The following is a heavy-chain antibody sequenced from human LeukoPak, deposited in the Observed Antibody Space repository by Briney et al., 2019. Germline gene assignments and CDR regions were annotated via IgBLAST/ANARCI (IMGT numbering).Heavy chain of an antibody. V-gene: IGHV4-30-2*01. CDR1: GGSSSGGGYA. CDR2: ICHSGST. Sequence: TSETLSLKCAVSGGSSSGGGYAWRSLRQPPGRVGGLIGYICHSGSTHYIPSIESRVTISGDRSKNQSSLTLSSVTAADTAVYYCARVVDYDILTGYSNWFDPWGQGTLVTVSS. CDR3: ARVVDYDILTGYSNWFDP. D-gene: IGHD3-9*01. J-gene: IGHJ5*02.